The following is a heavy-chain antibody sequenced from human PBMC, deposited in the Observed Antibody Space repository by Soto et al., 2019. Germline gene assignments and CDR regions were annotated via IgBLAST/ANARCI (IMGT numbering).Heavy chain of an antibody. J-gene: IGHJ6*02. CDR2: IYYSGST. CDR1: GCSMRSYY. CDR3: ARGRNYDFWSGFHYGMDV. D-gene: IGHD3-3*01. V-gene: IGHV4-59*01. Sequence: SETLSLTCAVSGCSMRSYYWSWIRQPPGKGLEWIGYIYYSGSTNYNPSLKSRVTISVDTSKNQFSLKLSSVTAADTAVYYCARGRNYDFWSGFHYGMDVWGQGTTVPVSS.